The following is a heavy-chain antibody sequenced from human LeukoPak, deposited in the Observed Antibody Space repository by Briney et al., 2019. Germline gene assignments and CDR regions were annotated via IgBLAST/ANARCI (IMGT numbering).Heavy chain of an antibody. CDR3: ARDGEYSGYDRCPDY. V-gene: IGHV1-2*02. CDR2: INPNSGCT. J-gene: IGHJ4*02. Sequence: ASVKVSCKASGYTFTGYYMHWVRQAPGQGLEWMGWINPNSGCTNYAQKFQGRVTMTRDTSISTAYMELSRLRSDDTAVYYCARDGEYSGYDRCPDYWGQGTLVTVSS. CDR1: GYTFTGYY. D-gene: IGHD5-12*01.